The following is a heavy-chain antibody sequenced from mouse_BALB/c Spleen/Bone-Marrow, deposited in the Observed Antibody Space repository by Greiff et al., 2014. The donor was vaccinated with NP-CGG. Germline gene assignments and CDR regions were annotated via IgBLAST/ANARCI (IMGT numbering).Heavy chain of an antibody. Sequence: DVQLQESGAELVKPGASVKLSCTASGFNIEDTYMHWVKQRPEQGLEWIGRIDPANGNTKYDPKFQGKATITADTSSNTAYLQLSSLTSEDTAVYYCASYYYGHYFDYWGQGTTLTASS. CDR3: ASYYYGHYFDY. J-gene: IGHJ2*01. V-gene: IGHV14-3*02. CDR1: GFNIEDTY. CDR2: IDPANGNT. D-gene: IGHD1-1*01.